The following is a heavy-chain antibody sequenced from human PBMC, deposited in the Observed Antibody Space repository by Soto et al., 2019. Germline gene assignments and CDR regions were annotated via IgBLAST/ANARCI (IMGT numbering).Heavy chain of an antibody. J-gene: IGHJ6*02. V-gene: IGHV3-30*14. D-gene: IGHD6-13*01. CDR3: ARAEYSSSWSPYYYYYGMDV. Sequence: QVQLVESGGGVVQPGRSLRLSCAVSRFTFDSYPMHWVRQAPGKGLEWVAVVSYDGTKEYYADSVKGRFTISRDNSKSTLSLQMNSLRADETAVYYCARAEYSSSWSPYYYYYGMDVWGQWTTVTVSS. CDR2: VSYDGTKE. CDR1: RFTFDSYP.